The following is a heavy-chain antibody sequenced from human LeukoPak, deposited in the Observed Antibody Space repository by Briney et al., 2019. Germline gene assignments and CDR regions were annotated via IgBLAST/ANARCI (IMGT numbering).Heavy chain of an antibody. CDR3: ATLKKYSSGWAGEGY. Sequence: SETLSLTCAVYGGSFSGYYWSWIRQPPGKGLEWIGEINHSGSTNYNPSLKSRVTISVDTSKNQFSLKLSSVTAADTAVYYCATLKKYSSGWAGEGYWGQGTLVTVSS. J-gene: IGHJ4*02. CDR1: GGSFSGYY. CDR2: INHSGST. V-gene: IGHV4-34*01. D-gene: IGHD6-19*01.